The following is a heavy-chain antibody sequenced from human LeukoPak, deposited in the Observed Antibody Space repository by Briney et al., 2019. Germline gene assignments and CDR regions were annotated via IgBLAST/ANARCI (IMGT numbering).Heavy chain of an antibody. V-gene: IGHV3-30*18. Sequence: GGSLRLSCAASGFTFSSYGMHWVRQAPGKGLEWVAVISYDGSNKYYADSVKGRFTISRDNSKNTLYLQMNSLRAEDTAVYYCAKDRIPLLIKGYYYGMDVWGQGTTVTVS. J-gene: IGHJ6*02. CDR2: ISYDGSNK. CDR3: AKDRIPLLIKGYYYGMDV. CDR1: GFTFSSYG. D-gene: IGHD2-15*01.